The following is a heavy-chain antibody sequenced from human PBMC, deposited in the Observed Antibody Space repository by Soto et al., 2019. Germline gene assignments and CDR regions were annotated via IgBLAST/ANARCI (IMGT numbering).Heavy chain of an antibody. J-gene: IGHJ4*02. CDR1: GGSISSYY. V-gene: IGHV4-59*12. CDR3: AAKPYNWNIWMVY. D-gene: IGHD1-1*01. CDR2: IYYTGST. Sequence: ETLSLTCTVSGGSISSYYWSWIRQPPGKGLEWIGYIYYTGSTNYNPSLKSRVTISVDTSKKQFSLKLSSVTAADTAVYYCAAKPYNWNIWMVYWGPGIMVTVSS.